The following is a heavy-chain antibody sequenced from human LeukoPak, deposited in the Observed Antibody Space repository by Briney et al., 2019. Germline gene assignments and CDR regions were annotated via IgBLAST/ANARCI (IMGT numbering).Heavy chain of an antibody. CDR3: ATHPSAGNPLKW. CDR1: GSISSGSYY. V-gene: IGHV4-39*01. CDR2: INHSGST. D-gene: IGHD4-23*01. J-gene: IGHJ4*02. Sequence: PSETLSLTCTVSGSISSGSYYWSWIRQPPGKGLEWIGEINHSGSTNYNPSLKSRVTISVDTSKNQFSLKLSSVTAADTAVYYCATHPSAGNPLKWWGQGTLVTVSS.